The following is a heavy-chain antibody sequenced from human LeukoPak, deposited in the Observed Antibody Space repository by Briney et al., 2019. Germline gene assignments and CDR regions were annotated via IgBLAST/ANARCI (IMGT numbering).Heavy chain of an antibody. J-gene: IGHJ6*03. Sequence: PSETLSLTCAAYGGSFSGYYWSWIRQPPGKGLEWIGEINHSGSTNYNPSLKSRVTISVDTSKNQFSLKLSSVTAADTAVYYCARGCSCSSTSCHYYYMDVWGKGTTVTVSS. D-gene: IGHD2-2*01. V-gene: IGHV4-34*01. CDR1: GGSFSGYY. CDR2: INHSGST. CDR3: ARGCSCSSTSCHYYYMDV.